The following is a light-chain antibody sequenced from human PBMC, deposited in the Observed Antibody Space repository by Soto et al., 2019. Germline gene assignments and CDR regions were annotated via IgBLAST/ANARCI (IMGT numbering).Light chain of an antibody. CDR3: ASWDDRLKGVV. Sequence: QLVLTQPPSASATPGQGVTVSCSGSDSNVGSNTVNWYRHVPGTAPKLLIYADDQRPSGVPDRVSGSKSGTSASLAISGLQSEDEALYYCASWDDRLKGVVFGGGTKLTVL. CDR1: DSNVGSNT. V-gene: IGLV1-44*01. CDR2: ADD. J-gene: IGLJ2*01.